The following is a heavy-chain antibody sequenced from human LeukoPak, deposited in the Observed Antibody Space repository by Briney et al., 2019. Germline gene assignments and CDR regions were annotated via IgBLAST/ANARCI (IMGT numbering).Heavy chain of an antibody. D-gene: IGHD3-3*01. CDR2: LSISGGSP. J-gene: IGHJ6*03. CDR1: GFTVSSNY. Sequence: GGSLRLSCAASGFTVSSNYMSWVRQAPGKGLEWVSSLSISGGSPYYADSVKGRFTISRDNSKNTLNLQMNSLRVEDTAVYYCARVRRFPDYYMDVWGEGTTVAVPS. CDR3: ARVRRFPDYYMDV. V-gene: IGHV3-53*01.